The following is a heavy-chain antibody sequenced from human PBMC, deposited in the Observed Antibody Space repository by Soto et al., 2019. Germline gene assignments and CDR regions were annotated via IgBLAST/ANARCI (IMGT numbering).Heavy chain of an antibody. CDR1: GFTFSSYA. V-gene: IGHV3-23*01. Sequence: GGSLRLSCAASGFTFSSYAMSWVRQAPGKGLEWVSAISGSGGSTYYADSVKGRFTISRDNSKNTLYLQMNSLRAEDTAVYYCASERGTYDILTGYYQYYFDYWGQGTLVTVSS. J-gene: IGHJ4*02. CDR3: ASERGTYDILTGYYQYYFDY. D-gene: IGHD3-9*01. CDR2: ISGSGGST.